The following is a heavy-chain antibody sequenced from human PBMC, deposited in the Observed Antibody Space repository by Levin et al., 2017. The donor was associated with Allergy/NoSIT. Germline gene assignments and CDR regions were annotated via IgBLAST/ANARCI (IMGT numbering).Heavy chain of an antibody. V-gene: IGHV3-23*01. CDR1: GFTFSSYA. CDR2: ISGSGGST. Sequence: ASVKVSCAASGFTFSSYAMSWVRQAPGKGLEWVSAISGSGGSTYYADSVKGRFTISRDNSKNTLYLQMNSLRAEDTAVYYCAKVYGGSRAAYYYGMDVWGQGTTVTVSS. J-gene: IGHJ6*02. CDR3: AKVYGGSRAAYYYGMDV. D-gene: IGHD1-26*01.